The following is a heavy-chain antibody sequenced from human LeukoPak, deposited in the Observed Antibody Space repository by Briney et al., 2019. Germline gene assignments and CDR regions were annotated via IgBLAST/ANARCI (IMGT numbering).Heavy chain of an antibody. CDR1: GGSFSGYY. CDR2: INHSGST. Sequence: SETLSLTCAVSGGSFSGYYWSWIRQPPGKGLEWIGEINHSGSTNYNPSLKSRVTISVDTSKNQFSLKLSSVTAADTAVYYCARFDSSGYYYFDYWGQGTLVTVSS. J-gene: IGHJ4*02. V-gene: IGHV4-34*01. CDR3: ARFDSSGYYYFDY. D-gene: IGHD3-22*01.